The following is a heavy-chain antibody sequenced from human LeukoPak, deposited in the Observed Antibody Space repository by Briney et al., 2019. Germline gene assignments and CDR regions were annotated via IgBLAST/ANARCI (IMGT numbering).Heavy chain of an antibody. CDR3: AKDYSGGYYPDAFDI. V-gene: IGHV3-23*01. D-gene: IGHD1-26*01. CDR2: ISGSGSST. Sequence: PGGSLRLSCAASGFTFNSYAMSWVRQAPGKGLEWVSAISGSGSSTYYTDSVKGRFTISRDNSKNTLYLQMNSLRAEDTAVYYCAKDYSGGYYPDAFDIWGQGTMVTVSS. J-gene: IGHJ3*02. CDR1: GFTFNSYA.